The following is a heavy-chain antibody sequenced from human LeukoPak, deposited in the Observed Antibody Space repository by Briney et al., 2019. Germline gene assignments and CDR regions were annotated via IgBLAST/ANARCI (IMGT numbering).Heavy chain of an antibody. CDR1: GFTFSSYA. V-gene: IGHV3-30-3*01. CDR2: ISYDGSNK. Sequence: GGSLRLSCAASGFTFSSYAIHWVRQAPGKGLEWVAVISYDGSNKYYADSVKGRFTISRDNSKNTLYLQVNSLRAEDTAVYYCARAGSRANNWFDPWGQGTLVTVSS. CDR3: ARAGSRANNWFDP. J-gene: IGHJ5*02.